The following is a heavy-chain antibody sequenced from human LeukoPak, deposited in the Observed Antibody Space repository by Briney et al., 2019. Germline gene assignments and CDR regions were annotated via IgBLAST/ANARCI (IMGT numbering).Heavy chain of an antibody. V-gene: IGHV3-30*18. CDR1: GFTFSSYG. J-gene: IGHJ6*02. D-gene: IGHD3-22*01. CDR3: AKGTMIENYYYYGMDV. CDR2: ISYDGSNK. Sequence: GGSLRLSCAASGFTFSSYGMHWVRQAPGKGLEWVAVISYDGSNKYYADSVEGRFTISRDNSKNTLYLQMNSLRAEDTAVYYCAKGTMIENYYYYGMDVWGQGTTVTVSS.